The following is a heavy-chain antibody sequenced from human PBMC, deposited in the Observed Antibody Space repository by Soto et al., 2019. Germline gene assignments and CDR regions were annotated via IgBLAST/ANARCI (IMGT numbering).Heavy chain of an antibody. CDR3: AWGTDAYKNGF. V-gene: IGHV1-18*04. CDR1: VYTFTIYG. D-gene: IGHD2-8*01. Sequence: GASVNVSCKASVYTFTIYGSSWVRQVPGQGLEWMGWISAYNGNTNYAQKLQGRVTMTTDTSTSTAYMELRSLRSDDTAVYFCAWGTDAYKNGFWGLGTLVTVSS. CDR2: ISAYNGNT. J-gene: IGHJ4*02.